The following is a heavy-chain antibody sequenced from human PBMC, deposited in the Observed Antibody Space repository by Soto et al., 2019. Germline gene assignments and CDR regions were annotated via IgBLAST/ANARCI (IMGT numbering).Heavy chain of an antibody. V-gene: IGHV4-39*01. CDR3: SRHGAAVLYFYGMDV. J-gene: IGHJ6*02. Sequence: SSETLSLAXSVSGASISTSTYYWAWVRQPPGKGLEWIGYIYYTGDTFYNPSLKSRVTISVDTSIHQFSLTLTSVTAADTAIYYCSRHGAAVLYFYGMDVWGQGTAVTVSS. CDR2: IYYTGDT. D-gene: IGHD3-9*01. CDR1: GASISTSTYY.